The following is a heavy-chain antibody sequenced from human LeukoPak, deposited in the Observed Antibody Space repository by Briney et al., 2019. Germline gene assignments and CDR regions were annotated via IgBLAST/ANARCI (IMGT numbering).Heavy chain of an antibody. J-gene: IGHJ4*02. D-gene: IGHD3-3*01. CDR3: AADRGWRTSGYYLYYFEY. V-gene: IGHV3-7*01. CDR1: GLIFTNYF. Sequence: GGSLRLSCAASGLIFTNYFMSWVRQAPGKGLEWVASIKHDGSEKYYVDSVRGRFTISRDNTMNSLYLQMSSLRAEDTAVYYCAADRGWRTSGYYLYYFEYWGQGTLVTYSS. CDR2: IKHDGSEK.